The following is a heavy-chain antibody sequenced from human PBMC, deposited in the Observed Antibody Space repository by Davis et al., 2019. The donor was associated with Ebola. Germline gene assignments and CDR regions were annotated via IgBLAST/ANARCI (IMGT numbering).Heavy chain of an antibody. CDR3: ARDPGKWGIYYYYGMDV. V-gene: IGHV1-18*04. D-gene: IGHD3-16*01. CDR2: ISAYNGNT. J-gene: IGHJ6*02. Sequence: AASVKVSCKASGYTFTSYGISWVRQAPGQGLEWLGWISAYNGNTNYAQKLQARVTMTTDTSTSTAYMELSSLRSDDTAVYYCARDPGKWGIYYYYGMDVWGQGTTVTVSS. CDR1: GYTFTSYG.